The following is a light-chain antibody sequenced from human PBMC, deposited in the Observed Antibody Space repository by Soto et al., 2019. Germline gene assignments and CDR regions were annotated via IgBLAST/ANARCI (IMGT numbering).Light chain of an antibody. CDR2: AVT. V-gene: IGLV2-23*02. CDR1: RSDVGGYNL. J-gene: IGLJ1*01. Sequence: QSVLTQPASVSGSPGQSITISCTGSRSDVGGYNLVSWYQQHPGKAPKLMIYAVTRRPSGVSNRFSGSKSGDTASLTTSGLQAEDEANYYCCSFAGSRILYVFGTGTKVTVL. CDR3: CSFAGSRILYV.